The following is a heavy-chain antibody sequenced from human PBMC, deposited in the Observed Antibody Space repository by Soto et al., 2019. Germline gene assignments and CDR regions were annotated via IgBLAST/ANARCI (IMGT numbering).Heavy chain of an antibody. CDR2: IIPILGIA. V-gene: IGHV1-69*02. J-gene: IGHJ6*03. D-gene: IGHD3-10*01. CDR3: ARAGMVRGVIIAPYYYYYMDV. Sequence: QVQLVQSGAEVKKPGSSVKVSCKASGGTFSSYTISWVRQAPGQGLEWMGRIIPILGIANYAQKFQGRVTITADKSTSTAYMELSSLRSEDTAVYYCARAGMVRGVIIAPYYYYYMDVWGKGPTVTVSS. CDR1: GGTFSSYT.